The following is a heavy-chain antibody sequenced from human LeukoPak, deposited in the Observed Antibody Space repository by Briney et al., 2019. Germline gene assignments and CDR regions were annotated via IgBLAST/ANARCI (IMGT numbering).Heavy chain of an antibody. V-gene: IGHV1-69*05. CDR2: IIPIFGTA. D-gene: IGHD5-18*01. CDR1: GGTFSSYA. CDR3: ARDREDTAMVTFSDYYYYYYMDV. J-gene: IGHJ6*03. Sequence: SVKVSCKASGGTFSSYAISWVRQAPGQGLEWMGRIIPIFGTANYAQKFQGRVTITTDESTSTAYMELSSLRPEDTAVYYCARDREDTAMVTFSDYYYYYYMDVWGKGTTVTVSS.